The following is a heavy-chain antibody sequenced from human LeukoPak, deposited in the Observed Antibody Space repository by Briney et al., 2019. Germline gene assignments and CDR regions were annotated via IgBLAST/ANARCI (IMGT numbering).Heavy chain of an antibody. CDR3: PKDSPERDDY. J-gene: IGHJ4*02. CDR1: GFTFSSYC. V-gene: IGHV3-30*18. CDR2: ISYDGSNK. Sequence: PGGSLRLSCAAAGFTFSSYCMHWVRQAPGKGLEWVTVISYDGSNKYYADSVKGRFTISRDNSKNTLYLQMNSLRAEDTAVYYCPKDSPERDDYWGQGTLVTVSS.